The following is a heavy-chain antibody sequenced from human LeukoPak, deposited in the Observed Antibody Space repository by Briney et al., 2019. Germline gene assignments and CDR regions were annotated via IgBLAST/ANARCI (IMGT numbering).Heavy chain of an antibody. D-gene: IGHD1-26*01. CDR2: IYYSGST. CDR1: GGSISSSSYY. J-gene: IGHJ4*02. CDR3: ARVSVGASDY. Sequence: SETLSLTCTVSGGSISSSSYYWGWIRQPPGKGLEWIGSIYYSGSTYYNPSLKSRVTISVDTSKNQFSLKLSSVTAADTAVYYCARVSVGASDYWGQGTLVTVSS. V-gene: IGHV4-39*07.